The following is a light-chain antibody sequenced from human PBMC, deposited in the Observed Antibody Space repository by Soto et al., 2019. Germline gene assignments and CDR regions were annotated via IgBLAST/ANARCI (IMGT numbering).Light chain of an antibody. Sequence: EIVLTQSPGTLSLSPGETATLSCRASRSVNNQVAWYQQKPGQAPRLLIYDASNRATGIPVRISGSGSGTDFTLTISSLETEDFAVYYCQHRRNWPLTFGGGTKV. V-gene: IGKV3-11*01. CDR2: DAS. J-gene: IGKJ4*01. CDR3: QHRRNWPLT. CDR1: RSVNNQ.